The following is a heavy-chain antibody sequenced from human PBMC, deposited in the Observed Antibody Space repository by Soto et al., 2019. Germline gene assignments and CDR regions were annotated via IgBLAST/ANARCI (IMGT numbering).Heavy chain of an antibody. CDR2: ISGSGGST. V-gene: IGHV3-23*01. CDR3: ASSMVRRSFLMVPDV. CDR1: GFTFSSYA. Sequence: PGGSLRLSCAASGFTFSSYAMSWVRQAPGKGLEWVSAISGSGGSTYYADSVKGRFTISRDNSKNTLYLQMNSLRAEDTAVYYCASSMVRRSFLMVPDVWGQGTTVTVSS. J-gene: IGHJ6*02. D-gene: IGHD3-10*01.